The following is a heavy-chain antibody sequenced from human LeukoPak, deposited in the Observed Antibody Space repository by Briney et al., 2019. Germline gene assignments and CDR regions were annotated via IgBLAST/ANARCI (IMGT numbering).Heavy chain of an antibody. CDR1: GFTFSSYA. V-gene: IGHV3-30*14. Sequence: PGGSLRLSCAASGFTFSSYAMHWVRQAPGKGLEWEAVISYDGSNKYYADSVKGRFTISRDNSKNTLYLQMNSLRAEDTAVYYCARDGDYYDSSGYYNYFDYWGQGTLVTVSS. CDR2: ISYDGSNK. CDR3: ARDGDYYDSSGYYNYFDY. J-gene: IGHJ4*02. D-gene: IGHD3-22*01.